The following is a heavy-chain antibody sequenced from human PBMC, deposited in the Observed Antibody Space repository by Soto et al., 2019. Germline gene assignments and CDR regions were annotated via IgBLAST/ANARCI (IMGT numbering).Heavy chain of an antibody. D-gene: IGHD6-6*01. CDR3: VRLSSSSPYYYCYGMGV. CDR2: IDPSDSYT. V-gene: IGHV5-10-1*01. J-gene: IGHJ6*02. CDR1: GYSFTSYW. Sequence: GESLKISCQGSGYSFTSYWISWVRQMPGKGLEWMCRIDPSDSYTNYSPSFQGHVTISADKSISTAYLQWSSLKASDTAMYYCVRLSSSSPYYYCYGMGVGGQGTTVSVSS.